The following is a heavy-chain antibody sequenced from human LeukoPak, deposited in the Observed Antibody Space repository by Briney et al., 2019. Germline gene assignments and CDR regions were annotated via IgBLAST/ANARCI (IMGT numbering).Heavy chain of an antibody. CDR1: GGSINSSSYY. CDR2: IYHSGYT. D-gene: IGHD3-10*01. V-gene: IGHV4-39*01. Sequence: SETLSLTCTVSGGSINSSSYYWGWIRQPQGEALEWIVSIYHSGYTYYNPSLKSRVTISVDTSKSQFSLKLSSMTAADTAVYYCARSSMFRGVTVDYWGQGTLVTVSS. J-gene: IGHJ4*02. CDR3: ARSSMFRGVTVDY.